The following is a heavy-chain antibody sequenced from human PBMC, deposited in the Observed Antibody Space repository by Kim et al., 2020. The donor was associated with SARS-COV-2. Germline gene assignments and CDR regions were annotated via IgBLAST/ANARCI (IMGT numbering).Heavy chain of an antibody. CDR3: ARGDYYDSSGNGMDV. CDR1: GGSFSGYY. Sequence: SETLSLTCAVYGGSFSGYYWSWIRQPPGKGLEWIGEINHSGSTNYNPSLKSRVTISVDTSKNQFSLKLSSVTAADTAVYYCARGDYYDSSGNGMDVWGQGTTVTVSS. CDR2: INHSGST. V-gene: IGHV4-34*01. D-gene: IGHD3-22*01. J-gene: IGHJ6*02.